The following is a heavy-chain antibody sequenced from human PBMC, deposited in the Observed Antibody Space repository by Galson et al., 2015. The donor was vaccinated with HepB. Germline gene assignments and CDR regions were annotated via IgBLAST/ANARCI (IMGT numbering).Heavy chain of an antibody. J-gene: IGHJ6*03. CDR3: ARDPIAAAGDYYYYYMDV. CDR1: GYTFTSYD. Sequence: SVKVSCKASGYTFTSYDINWVRQATGQGLEWMGWMNPNSGNTGYAQKFQGRVTMTRNTSISTAYMELSSLRSEDTAVYYCARDPIAAAGDYYYYYMDVWGKGTTVTVSS. V-gene: IGHV1-8*01. D-gene: IGHD6-13*01. CDR2: MNPNSGNT.